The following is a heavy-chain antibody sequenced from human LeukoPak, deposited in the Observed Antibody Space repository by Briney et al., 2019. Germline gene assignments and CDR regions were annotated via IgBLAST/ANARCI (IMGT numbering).Heavy chain of an antibody. CDR1: GYTFTSYG. Sequence: ASVKVSCKASGYTFTSYGISWVRQAPGQGLEWMGWISAYNGNTNYAQKLQGRVTMTTDTSTSTAYMELRSLRSDDTAVYYCARDLRDIVVVPAAYGDAFGIWGQGTMVTVSS. J-gene: IGHJ3*02. CDR3: ARDLRDIVVVPAAYGDAFGI. V-gene: IGHV1-18*01. CDR2: ISAYNGNT. D-gene: IGHD2-2*01.